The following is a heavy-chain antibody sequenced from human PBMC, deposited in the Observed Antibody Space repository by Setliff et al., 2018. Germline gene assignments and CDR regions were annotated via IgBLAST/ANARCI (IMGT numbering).Heavy chain of an antibody. CDR3: TTVGLRGPLG. Sequence: GSLRLSCAASGFTFTTAWMTWVRQAPGKGLEWVGRIKSNVDGGTAHYAAPVEGRFTISRDDSKTALYLQMDNMKTEDTAVYYCTTVGLRGPLGWGQGTLVTVSS. V-gene: IGHV3-15*01. CDR1: GFTFTTAW. D-gene: IGHD3-16*01. J-gene: IGHJ4*02. CDR2: IKSNVDGGTA.